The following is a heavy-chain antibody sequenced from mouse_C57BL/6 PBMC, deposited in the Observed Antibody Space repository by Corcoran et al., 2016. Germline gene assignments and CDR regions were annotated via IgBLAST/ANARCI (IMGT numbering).Heavy chain of an antibody. Sequence: QIQLVQSGPELKKPGETVKISCKASGYTFTTYGMSWVKQAPGKGLKWMGWINTYSGVPTYADDFKGRFAFSLETSASTAYLQINNLKNEDTATYFCARRETAQAAFAYWGQGTLVTVSA. D-gene: IGHD3-2*02. V-gene: IGHV9-3*01. J-gene: IGHJ3*01. CDR2: INTYSGVP. CDR3: ARRETAQAAFAY. CDR1: GYTFTTYG.